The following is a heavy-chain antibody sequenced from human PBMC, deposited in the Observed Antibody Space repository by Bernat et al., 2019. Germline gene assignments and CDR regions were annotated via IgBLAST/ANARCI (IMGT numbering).Heavy chain of an antibody. CDR3: AKAGGSGSYYVGYFDY. V-gene: IGHV3-23*01. CDR2: ISGSVGST. D-gene: IGHD3-10*01. J-gene: IGHJ4*02. CDR1: GFTFSSYA. Sequence: EVQLLESGGGLVQPGGSLRLSCAASGFTFSSYAMSWVRQAPGKGLEWVSAISGSVGSTYYADSVKGRFTISRGNSKNTLYLQMNSLRAEDTAVYYCAKAGGSGSYYVGYFDYWGQGTLVTISS.